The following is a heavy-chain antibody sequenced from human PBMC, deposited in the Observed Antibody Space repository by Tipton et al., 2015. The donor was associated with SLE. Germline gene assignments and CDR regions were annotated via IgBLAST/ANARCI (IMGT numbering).Heavy chain of an antibody. V-gene: IGHV4-61*09. Sequence: TLSLTCTVSGGSISSGSYYWSWIRQPAGKGLEWIGHIHTSGSTNYNPSLKSRVTISVDTSKNQFSLKLSSVTAADTAVYYCARVHRDGYNEDFDYWGQGTLVTVSS. D-gene: IGHD5-24*01. J-gene: IGHJ4*02. CDR3: ARVHRDGYNEDFDY. CDR2: IHTSGST. CDR1: GGSISSGSYY.